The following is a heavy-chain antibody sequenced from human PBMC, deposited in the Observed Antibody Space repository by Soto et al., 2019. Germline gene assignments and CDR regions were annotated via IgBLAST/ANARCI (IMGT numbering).Heavy chain of an antibody. D-gene: IGHD3-3*02. J-gene: IGHJ6*02. CDR1: GFTFSRYG. Sequence: PGGSLRLSCAASGFTFSRYGMHWVRQAPGKGLEWVAVISYDGMNKHYADFVKGRFTISRDNSKNTLYLQMNSLRSEDTAVYYCAKVIEALAVHYGMDVWGQGTTVTVSS. CDR3: AKVIEALAVHYGMDV. V-gene: IGHV3-30*18. CDR2: ISYDGMNK.